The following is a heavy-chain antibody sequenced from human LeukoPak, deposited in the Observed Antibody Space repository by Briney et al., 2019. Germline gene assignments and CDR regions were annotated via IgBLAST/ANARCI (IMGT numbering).Heavy chain of an antibody. J-gene: IGHJ1*01. CDR2: ISSNGGST. CDR3: VTGAMTYYYDSSGYRGFQH. D-gene: IGHD3-22*01. CDR1: GFXFSSYA. V-gene: IGHV3-64D*09. Sequence: PGGSLRLSCSASGFXFSSYAIHWVRQAPEKGLEYVSAISSNGGSTYYADSVKGRFTTSRDNSKNTLYLQMSSLRAEDTAVYYCVTGAMTYYYDSSGYRGFQHWGQGTLVTVSS.